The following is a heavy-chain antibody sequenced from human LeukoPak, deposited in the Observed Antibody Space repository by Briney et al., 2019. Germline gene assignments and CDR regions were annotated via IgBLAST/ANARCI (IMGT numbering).Heavy chain of an antibody. V-gene: IGHV3-23*01. Sequence: PGGSLRLSCAASGFTFSSYGMSWVRQAPGKGLEWVSAISGSGGSTYYADSVKGRFTISRDNSKNTLYLQMNSLRAEDTAEYYCARRETFYSDSGGYSFDVFDIWGLGTMVTVSS. CDR1: GFTFSSYG. CDR2: ISGSGGST. J-gene: IGHJ3*02. D-gene: IGHD3-22*01. CDR3: ARRETFYSDSGGYSFDVFDI.